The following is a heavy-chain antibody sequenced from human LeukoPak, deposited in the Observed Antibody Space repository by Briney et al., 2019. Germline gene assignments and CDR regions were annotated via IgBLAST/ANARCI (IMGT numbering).Heavy chain of an antibody. CDR3: ARDLSIAARRVGY. CDR2: INPNSGGT. J-gene: IGHJ4*02. Sequence: GASVKVSCTASGYTFTGYYMHWVRQAPGQGLEWMGWINPNSGGTNYAQKFQGRVTMTRDTSINTAYMELSSLRCDDTAVYYCARDLSIAARRVGYWGQGSLVTVSS. D-gene: IGHD6-6*01. V-gene: IGHV1-2*02. CDR1: GYTFTGYY.